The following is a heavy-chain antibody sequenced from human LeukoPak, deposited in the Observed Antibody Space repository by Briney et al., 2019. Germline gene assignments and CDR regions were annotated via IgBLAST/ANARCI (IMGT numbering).Heavy chain of an antibody. Sequence: GGSLRLSCAASGFTFTNYAMHWVRQAPGKGLEWMGGFDPEDGETIYAQKFQGRVTMTEDTSTDTAYMELSSLRSEDTAVYYCATDLNDILTGYLDYWGQGTLVTVSS. CDR1: GFTFTNYA. CDR3: ATDLNDILTGYLDY. CDR2: FDPEDGET. J-gene: IGHJ4*02. D-gene: IGHD3-9*01. V-gene: IGHV1-24*01.